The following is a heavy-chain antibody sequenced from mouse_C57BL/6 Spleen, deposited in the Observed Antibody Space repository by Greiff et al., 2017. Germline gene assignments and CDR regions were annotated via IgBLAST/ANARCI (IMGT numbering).Heavy chain of an antibody. V-gene: IGHV5-17*01. D-gene: IGHD1-1*01. CDR3: ARMDYYGSSYWFAY. Sequence: EVHLVESGGGLVKPGGSLKLSCAASGFTFSDSGMHWVRQAPEKGLEWVAYISSGSSTIDYADTVKGRFTISRDNAKNTLFLQMTSLRSEDTAMYYCARMDYYGSSYWFAYWGRGTLVTVSA. CDR1: GFTFSDSG. CDR2: ISSGSSTI. J-gene: IGHJ3*01.